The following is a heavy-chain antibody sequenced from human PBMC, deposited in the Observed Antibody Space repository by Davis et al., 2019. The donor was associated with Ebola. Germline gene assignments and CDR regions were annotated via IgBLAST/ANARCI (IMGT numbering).Heavy chain of an antibody. J-gene: IGHJ5*02. V-gene: IGHV1-2*04. CDR2: INCNSGAT. Sequence: ASVKVSCKASGYSFSGYYIHWVRQAPGQGLEWMGWINCNSGATNYAQRFQGWVTLTRDTSIRTAYMEVSRLKSDDTAVYYCVRHYDTISWSDPWGQGTLVTVSS. CDR1: GYSFSGYY. D-gene: IGHD3-9*01. CDR3: VRHYDTISWSDP.